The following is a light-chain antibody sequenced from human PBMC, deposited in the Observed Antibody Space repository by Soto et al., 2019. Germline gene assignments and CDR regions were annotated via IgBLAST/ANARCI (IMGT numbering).Light chain of an antibody. CDR2: DAS. CDR3: QQRSNWPALT. J-gene: IGKJ4*01. CDR1: QSVSSY. V-gene: IGKV3-11*01. Sequence: EIVLTQSPATLSLSPGERATLSCRASQSVSSYLDWYQQKPGQAPRLLIYDASNRSTGIPARFSGSGSGTDFTLTISRLEPEDFVVYYCQQRSNWPALTFGGGTKVEIK.